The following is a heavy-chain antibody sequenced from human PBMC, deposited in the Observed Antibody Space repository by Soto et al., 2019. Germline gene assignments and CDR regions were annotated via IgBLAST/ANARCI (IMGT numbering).Heavy chain of an antibody. CDR3: ARSYYDWFDP. CDR1: GYTFTGYY. D-gene: IGHD1-26*01. J-gene: IGHJ5*02. CDR2: INPNSGGT. Sequence: ASVKVSCKXSGYTFTGYYMHWVRQAPGQGLEWMGWINPNSGGTNYAQKFQGWVTMTRDTSISTAYMELSRPRSDDTAVYYCARSYYDWFDPWGQGTLVTVSS. V-gene: IGHV1-2*04.